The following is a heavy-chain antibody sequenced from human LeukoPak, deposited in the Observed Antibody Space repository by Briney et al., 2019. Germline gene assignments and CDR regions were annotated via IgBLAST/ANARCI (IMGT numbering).Heavy chain of an antibody. CDR3: AKDRGCYRDFDY. CDR1: GFTFSSYA. V-gene: IGHV3-23*01. Sequence: GGSLRLSCAASGFTFSSYAMSWVRQAPGKGLEWVSTITGGGGSTYYADSVKGRFTISRDNSKNTLYLQMNSLRAEDTAIFYCAKDRGCYRDFDYWGQGTLVTVSS. D-gene: IGHD1-26*01. J-gene: IGHJ4*02. CDR2: ITGGGGST.